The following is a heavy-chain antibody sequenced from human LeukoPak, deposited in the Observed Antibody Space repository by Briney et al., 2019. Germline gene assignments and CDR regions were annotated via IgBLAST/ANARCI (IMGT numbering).Heavy chain of an antibody. J-gene: IGHJ4*02. CDR2: ISGNGGST. D-gene: IGHD3-10*01. CDR3: AKDRDYYGSGSPIDY. V-gene: IGHV3-23*01. Sequence: GGSPRLSCAASGFTFSSYAMSWVRQAPGKGLEWVSVISGNGGSTYYADSVKGRFTISRDNSKNTLYLQMNSLRAEDTAVYYCAKDRDYYGSGSPIDYWGQGTLVTVSS. CDR1: GFTFSSYA.